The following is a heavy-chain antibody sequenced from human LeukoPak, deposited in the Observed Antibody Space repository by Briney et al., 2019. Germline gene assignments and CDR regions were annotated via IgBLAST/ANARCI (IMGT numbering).Heavy chain of an antibody. J-gene: IGHJ4*02. CDR1: GYTFTSYG. V-gene: IGHV1-18*01. CDR2: ISAYNGNT. CDR3: ARVAKRSGMDYYDSSGPADY. Sequence: ASVKVSRNASGYTFTSYGISWVRQAPGQGLEWMGWISAYNGNTNYAQKLQGRVTMTTDTSTSTAYMELRSLRSDDTAVYYCARVAKRSGMDYYDSSGPADYWGQGTLVTVSS. D-gene: IGHD3-22*01.